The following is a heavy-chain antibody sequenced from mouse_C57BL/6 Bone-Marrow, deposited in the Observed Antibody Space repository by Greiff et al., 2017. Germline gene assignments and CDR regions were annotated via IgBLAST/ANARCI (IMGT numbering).Heavy chain of an antibody. CDR1: GYTFTDYY. V-gene: IGHV1-19*01. Sequence: EVQLQQSGPVLVKPGASVKMSCKASGYTFTDYYMNWVKQSHGKSLEWIGVINPYNGGTSYNQKFKGKATLTVDKSSSTAYMELNSLTSEDSAVYYCARSPYGSSWHWYFDVWGTGTTVTVSS. CDR2: INPYNGGT. J-gene: IGHJ1*03. D-gene: IGHD1-1*01. CDR3: ARSPYGSSWHWYFDV.